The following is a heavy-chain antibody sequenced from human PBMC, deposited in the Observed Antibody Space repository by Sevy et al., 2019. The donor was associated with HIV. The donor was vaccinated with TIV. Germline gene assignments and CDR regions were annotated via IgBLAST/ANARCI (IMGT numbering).Heavy chain of an antibody. CDR2: INPNSGGT. D-gene: IGHD6-19*01. Sequence: ASVKVSSKASGYTFTGYYMHWVRQAPGQGLEWMGWINPNSGGTNYAQKFQGRVTMTRDTSISTAYMELSRLRSDDTAVYYCARDLGSGWTTVDYYGMDVWGQGTTVTVSS. CDR3: ARDLGSGWTTVDYYGMDV. V-gene: IGHV1-2*02. CDR1: GYTFTGYY. J-gene: IGHJ6*02.